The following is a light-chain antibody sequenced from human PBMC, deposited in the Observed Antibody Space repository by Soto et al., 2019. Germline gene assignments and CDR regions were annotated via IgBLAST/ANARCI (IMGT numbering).Light chain of an antibody. Sequence: DIQMTQSPSSLSASVGDRVTITCRARQGIRNDLGWYKQKPGKAPKRLIYAASSLQSGVPSRCSGSGSGTEFTLTISSLQPEDFATYYWLQHNSYPLTFGGGTKVEIK. CDR3: LQHNSYPLT. CDR1: QGIRND. CDR2: AAS. V-gene: IGKV1-17*01. J-gene: IGKJ4*01.